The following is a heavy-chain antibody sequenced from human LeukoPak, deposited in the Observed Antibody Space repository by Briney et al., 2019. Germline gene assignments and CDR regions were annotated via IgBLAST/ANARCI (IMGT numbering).Heavy chain of an antibody. Sequence: GGSLRLSCAASGFTFSSYEMNWVRQAPGKGLEWVSGISPSGGITYFTDSVKGRFTISRDNSKNTVSLQMNSLRGEDTAVYYCARRTGARSYNWFDPWGQGTLVTVSS. CDR3: ARRTGARSYNWFDP. J-gene: IGHJ5*02. V-gene: IGHV3-23*01. CDR1: GFTFSSYE. CDR2: ISPSGGIT. D-gene: IGHD1-26*01.